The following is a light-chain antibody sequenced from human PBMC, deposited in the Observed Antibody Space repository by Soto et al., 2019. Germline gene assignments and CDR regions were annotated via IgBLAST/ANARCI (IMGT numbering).Light chain of an antibody. J-gene: IGLJ2*01. Sequence: QAVVTQPPSASGTPGQRVTISCSGSSSNIGSNPVSWYQQLPGTAPKSLIYSDNQRPSGVPDRISGSRSGTSASLAIGGLQSEDEAEYYCAAWDDSLRGRVFGGGTKVTVL. CDR1: SSNIGSNP. V-gene: IGLV1-44*01. CDR3: AAWDDSLRGRV. CDR2: SDN.